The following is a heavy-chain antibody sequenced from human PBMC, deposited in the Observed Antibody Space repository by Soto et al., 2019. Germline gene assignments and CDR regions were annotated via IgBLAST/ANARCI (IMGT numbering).Heavy chain of an antibody. CDR1: GLTFNSYA. Sequence: EGSLRLSCAASGLTFNSYAMTWVRQAPGKGLERVSLIDGGGETTYYEDSVKGRFTISRDNSKNTLYLQMSSLRAEDTDVYYCARAPRLRGRLYYYCFGLEAWGQATTVIVS. CDR3: ARAPRLRGRLYYYCFGLEA. D-gene: IGHD1-1*01. CDR2: IDGGGETT. V-gene: IGHV3-23*03. J-gene: IGHJ6*02.